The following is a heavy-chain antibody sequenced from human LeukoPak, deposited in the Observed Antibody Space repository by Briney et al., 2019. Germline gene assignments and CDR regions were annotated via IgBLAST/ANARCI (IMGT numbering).Heavy chain of an antibody. CDR3: ATTLRYSYGEFDY. Sequence: ASVKVSCKVSGYTLTELSMHWVRQAPGQGREWRGGFDPEVGGTIYAKNFQSRVSMTEDTSTDPPYMELSSLRSEDTAVYYCATTLRYSYGEFDYWGQGTLVTVSS. CDR1: GYTLTELS. J-gene: IGHJ4*02. D-gene: IGHD5-18*01. V-gene: IGHV1-24*01. CDR2: FDPEVGGT.